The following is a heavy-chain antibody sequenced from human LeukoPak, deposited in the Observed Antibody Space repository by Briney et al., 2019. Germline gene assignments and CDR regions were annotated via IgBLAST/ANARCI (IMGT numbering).Heavy chain of an antibody. J-gene: IGHJ6*02. CDR1: GFTFSSSG. Sequence: PGGSLRLSCAASGFTFSSSGMHWVRQAPGKGLEWVAVISYDGRSKYYGDSAKGRFTISRDNSKNTLYLQMNSLRAEDSAVYYCAKDLGYYSSYYYGMDVWGQGTTVTVSS. D-gene: IGHD4-11*01. CDR3: AKDLGYYSSYYYGMDV. CDR2: ISYDGRSK. V-gene: IGHV3-30*18.